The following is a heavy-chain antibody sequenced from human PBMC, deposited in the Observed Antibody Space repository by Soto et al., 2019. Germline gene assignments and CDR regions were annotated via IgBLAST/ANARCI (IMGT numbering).Heavy chain of an antibody. CDR3: ARRHGYNYDY. V-gene: IGHV3-33*01. CDR1: GFSFSNYD. D-gene: IGHD5-12*01. CDR2: IWYDGSDK. J-gene: IGHJ4*02. Sequence: QVQLVESGGGVVQPGSSLRLSCAASGFSFSNYDMHWVRQAPGKGLEWVALIWYDGSDKNYVDSVKGRFTISRDNTRSTVYLQRNTLRVENTGVYYGARRHGYNYDYWGQGTLVTVSS.